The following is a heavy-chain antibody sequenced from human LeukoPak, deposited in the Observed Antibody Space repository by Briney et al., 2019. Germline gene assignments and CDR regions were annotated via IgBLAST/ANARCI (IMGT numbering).Heavy chain of an antibody. CDR1: GFTFSSYA. J-gene: IGHJ4*02. Sequence: GGSLRLSCAASGFTFSSYAIHWVRQAPGKGLEYVSAISSNGGSTYYANSVKGRLTISRDNSKNTLYLQMGSLRAEDMAVYYCARGSFQFDYWGQGTLVTVSS. V-gene: IGHV3-64*01. CDR2: ISSNGGST. CDR3: ARGSFQFDY.